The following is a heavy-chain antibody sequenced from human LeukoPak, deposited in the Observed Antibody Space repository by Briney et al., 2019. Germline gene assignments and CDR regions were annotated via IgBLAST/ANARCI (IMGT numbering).Heavy chain of an antibody. CDR2: INHSGST. J-gene: IGHJ5*02. Sequence: SETLSLTCAVYGGSFSGYYWSWIRQPPGKGLEWIGEINHSGSTNYNPSLKSRVTISVDTSRNQFSLKLSSVTAADTAVYYCARGRRNWFDPWGQGTLVTVSS. CDR1: GGSFSGYY. CDR3: ARGRRNWFDP. V-gene: IGHV4-34*01.